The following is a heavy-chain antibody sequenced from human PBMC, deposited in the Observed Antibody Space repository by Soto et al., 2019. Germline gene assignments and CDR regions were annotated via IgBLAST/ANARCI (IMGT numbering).Heavy chain of an antibody. V-gene: IGHV3-7*03. CDR3: ASDYTFRKYYYDSSGHYPY. J-gene: IGHJ4*02. Sequence: GGSLRLSCAASGFTFSSYWMSWVRQAPGKGLEWVANIKQDGSEKYYVDSVKGRFTISRDNAKNSLYLQMNSLRAEDTAVYYCASDYTFRKYYYDSSGHYPYWGQGTLVTVSS. D-gene: IGHD3-22*01. CDR1: GFTFSSYW. CDR2: IKQDGSEK.